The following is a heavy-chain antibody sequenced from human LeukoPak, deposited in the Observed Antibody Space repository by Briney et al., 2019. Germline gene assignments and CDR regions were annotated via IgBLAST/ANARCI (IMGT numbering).Heavy chain of an antibody. Sequence: PGGSLRLSCAASGFTFNNYGMHWVRLAPSKGLEWVAFIRYDGSIKYYVDSVKGRFTVSRDNSKSTLYLQMNSLRAEDTAVYYCAKDVNVGGDYFDYWGQGTLVTVSS. CDR1: GFTFNNYG. D-gene: IGHD3-10*01. CDR2: IRYDGSIK. CDR3: AKDVNVGGDYFDY. J-gene: IGHJ4*02. V-gene: IGHV3-30*02.